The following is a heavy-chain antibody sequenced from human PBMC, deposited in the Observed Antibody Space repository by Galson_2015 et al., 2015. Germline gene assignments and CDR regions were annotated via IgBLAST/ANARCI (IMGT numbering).Heavy chain of an antibody. Sequence: SVKVSCKASGGTFSSYAISWVRQAPGQGLEWMGGIIPIFGTANYAQKFQGRVTITADESTSTAYMELSSLRSEDTAVYYCARDLDSSGYSDWFDPWGQGTLVTVSS. CDR3: ARDLDSSGYSDWFDP. CDR2: IIPIFGTA. D-gene: IGHD3-22*01. V-gene: IGHV1-69*13. J-gene: IGHJ5*02. CDR1: GGTFSSYA.